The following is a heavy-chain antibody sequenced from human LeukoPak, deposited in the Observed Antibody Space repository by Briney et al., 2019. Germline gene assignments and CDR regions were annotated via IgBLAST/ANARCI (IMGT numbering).Heavy chain of an antibody. CDR2: IKQDGSEK. J-gene: IGHJ4*02. Sequence: GGSLRLSCAASGFTFSSYWMSWVRRAPGKGLEWVANIKQDGSEKYYADSVKGRFTISRDNAKNSLYLQMNSLRAEDTAVYYCARDRPRYCSSTSCYFDYWGQGTLVTVSS. CDR3: ARDRPRYCSSTSCYFDY. D-gene: IGHD2-2*01. CDR1: GFTFSSYW. V-gene: IGHV3-7*04.